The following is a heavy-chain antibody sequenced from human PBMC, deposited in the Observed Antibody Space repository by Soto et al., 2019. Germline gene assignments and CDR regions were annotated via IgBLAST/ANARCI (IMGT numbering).Heavy chain of an antibody. V-gene: IGHV4-34*01. Sequence: QVQLQQWGAGLLKPSETLSLTCAVYGGSFSGYYWSWIRQPPGKGLEWSGEINHSGSTNYNPSLKRRVTISVDTSKNQFSLKLSSVTAADTAVYYCARSAPLTTAHYYYYGMDVWGQGTTVTVSS. CDR3: ARSAPLTTAHYYYYGMDV. CDR2: INHSGST. D-gene: IGHD4-4*01. J-gene: IGHJ6*02. CDR1: GGSFSGYY.